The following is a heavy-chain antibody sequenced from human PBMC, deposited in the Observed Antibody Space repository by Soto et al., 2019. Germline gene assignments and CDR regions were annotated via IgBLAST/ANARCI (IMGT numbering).Heavy chain of an antibody. J-gene: IGHJ4*03. D-gene: IGHD3-10*01. CDR3: AKVSRFLDSGLI. CDR2: ISGGGGPT. Sequence: PGGSLRLSCAASGFTFSSYSMNWVRQAPGKGLEWVSAISGGGGPTYYADSVKGRFTISRDNSKNTLYLQMNSLRADDTAVYYCAKVSRFLDSGLIWGQGTLVTVSS. V-gene: IGHV3-23*01. CDR1: GFTFSSYS.